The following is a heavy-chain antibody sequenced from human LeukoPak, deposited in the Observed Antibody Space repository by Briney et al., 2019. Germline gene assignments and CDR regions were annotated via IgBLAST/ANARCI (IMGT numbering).Heavy chain of an antibody. Sequence: GGSLRLSCGASGFTFSDYEMNWVRQAPGKGLEWVSYISSGGSAVYYADSVKGRFTISRDNAKNSLYLQMNSLRAEDTAVYYCARNDYSSSSYFYWGQGTLVTVSS. J-gene: IGHJ4*02. D-gene: IGHD6-6*01. CDR2: ISSGGSAV. CDR1: GFTFSDYE. V-gene: IGHV3-48*03. CDR3: ARNDYSSSSYFY.